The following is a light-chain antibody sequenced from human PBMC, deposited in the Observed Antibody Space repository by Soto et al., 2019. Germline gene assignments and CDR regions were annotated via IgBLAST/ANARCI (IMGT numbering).Light chain of an antibody. CDR3: GVWDDSVNVRYL. CDR1: SSNIGSNS. V-gene: IGLV1-44*01. Sequence: QSVLTQPPSASGTPGQRVTISCSGSSSNIGSNSGNCYQQVPGTAPKILIYSNSQRPSGVPDRFSGSKSGTSASLAISGLQSEDEADYYCGVWDDSVNVRYLFGTGTKVTVL. CDR2: SNS. J-gene: IGLJ1*01.